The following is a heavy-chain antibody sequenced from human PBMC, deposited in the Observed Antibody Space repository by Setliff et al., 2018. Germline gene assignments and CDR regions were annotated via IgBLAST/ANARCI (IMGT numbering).Heavy chain of an antibody. CDR3: ASSYYDSSGYYYVGY. D-gene: IGHD3-22*01. J-gene: IGHJ4*02. V-gene: IGHV5-10-1*01. Sequence: GESLKISCKGSGYSFTSYWISWVRQMPGKGLEWMGRIDPSDSYTNYSPSFQGHVTISADKSISTAYLQWGSLKASDTAMYYCASSYYDSSGYYYVGYWGQGTLVTVSS. CDR2: IDPSDSYT. CDR1: GYSFTSYW.